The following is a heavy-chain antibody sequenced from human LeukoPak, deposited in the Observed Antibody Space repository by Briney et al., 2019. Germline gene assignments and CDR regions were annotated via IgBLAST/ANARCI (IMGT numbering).Heavy chain of an antibody. CDR2: IYSGGST. V-gene: IGHV3-66*04. CDR1: GFTFSSYG. CDR3: ARHYGDYDAFDI. Sequence: PGGSLRLSCAGYGFTFSSYGMNWVRQAPGKGLEWVSVIYSGGSTYYADSVKGRFTISRDNSKNTLYLQMNSLRAEDTAVYYCARHYGDYDAFDIWGQGTMVTVSS. J-gene: IGHJ3*02. D-gene: IGHD4-17*01.